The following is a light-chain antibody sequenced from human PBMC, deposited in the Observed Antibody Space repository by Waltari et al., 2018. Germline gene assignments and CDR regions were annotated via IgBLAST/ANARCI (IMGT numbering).Light chain of an antibody. V-gene: IGKV2-28*01. Sequence: DIAMTQSPLSLPVTPGEPASTSCRSSQSLLHSNGYNYLDWYLQKPGQSPQVLIYLTSNRASGVPDRFSGSGSGTDFTLKISRVEAEDVGVYYCMQALQTPRTFGQGTRLEIK. CDR2: LTS. CDR1: QSLLHSNGYNY. CDR3: MQALQTPRT. J-gene: IGKJ2*01.